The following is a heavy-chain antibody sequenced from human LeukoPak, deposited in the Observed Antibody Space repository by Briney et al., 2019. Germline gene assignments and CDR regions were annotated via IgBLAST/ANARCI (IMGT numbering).Heavy chain of an antibody. V-gene: IGHV4-34*01. CDR2: INHRGSF. CDR1: GGPFSGYY. J-gene: IGHJ5*02. Sequence: SETLSLTCAVYGGPFSGYYWSWIRQAPGKGLEWIGEINHRGSFNYNPSLKSRLLILVDTSKNQFSLKLSSVTAADTAVYYCARVTYCTTTSCHPLGWFDPWGQGTLVTVSS. CDR3: ARVTYCTTTSCHPLGWFDP. D-gene: IGHD2-8*01.